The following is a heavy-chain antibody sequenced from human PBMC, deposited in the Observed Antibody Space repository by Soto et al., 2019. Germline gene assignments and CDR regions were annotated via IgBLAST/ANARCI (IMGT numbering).Heavy chain of an antibody. Sequence: TRSPTWPVVSRFSHSYYWSWIRPPPGKVLEWIGEINNSGSTSYNRSLNSRFTRSLDTSKNQFSLKMSFVTAADTAVYYSANDSYASGDECMDVWGQGTTVTVSS. V-gene: IGHV4-34*01. CDR2: INNSGST. CDR1: SRFSHSYY. J-gene: IGHJ6*02. CDR3: ANDSYASGDECMDV. D-gene: IGHD3-16*01.